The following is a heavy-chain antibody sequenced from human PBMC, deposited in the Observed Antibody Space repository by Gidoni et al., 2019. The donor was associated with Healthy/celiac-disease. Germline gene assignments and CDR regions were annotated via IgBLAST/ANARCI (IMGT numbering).Heavy chain of an antibody. CDR2: INTNTGNP. D-gene: IGHD6-6*01. V-gene: IGHV7-4-1*02. Sequence: WMGWINTNTGNPTYAQGFTGRFVFSLDTSVSTAYLQISSLKAEDTAVYYCARPRSRSIAASRDAFDIWGQGTMVTVSS. CDR3: ARPRSRSIAASRDAFDI. J-gene: IGHJ3*02.